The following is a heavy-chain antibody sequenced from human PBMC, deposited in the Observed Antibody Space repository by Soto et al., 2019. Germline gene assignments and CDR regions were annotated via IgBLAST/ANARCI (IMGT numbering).Heavy chain of an antibody. Sequence: GGSLRTACVASGFNVSDYDMSWMRKTPGTGLEWLSYITSSGESIYYSDSVKGRFTVPRDTAKKSLFLQMNSLRVDDTAIYYCARALYPSYYHRSCQAPDVWGQGTIVTVSS. CDR3: ARALYPSYYHRSCQAPDV. J-gene: IGHJ3*01. CDR2: ITSSGESI. V-gene: IGHV3-11*01. D-gene: IGHD3-22*01. CDR1: GFNVSDYD.